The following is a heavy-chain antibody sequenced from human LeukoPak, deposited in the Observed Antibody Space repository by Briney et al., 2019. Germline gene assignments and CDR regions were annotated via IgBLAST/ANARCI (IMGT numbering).Heavy chain of an antibody. J-gene: IGHJ4*02. CDR1: GFTVNRDY. CDR3: TRGSPTVSAGYN. D-gene: IGHD1-1*01. V-gene: IGHV3-53*01. Sequence: PGESLRLSCAASGFTVNRDYMSWVRQSPGKGLEWVSVVYTDGRTFYEDSVKGRFTISRDDSKNTVFLQMNSLRAEDTAIYFCTRGSPTVSAGYNWGRGTVVTVSS. CDR2: VYTDGRT.